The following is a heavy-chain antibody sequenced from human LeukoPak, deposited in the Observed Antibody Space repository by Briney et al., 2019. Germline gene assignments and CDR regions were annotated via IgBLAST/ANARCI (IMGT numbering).Heavy chain of an antibody. D-gene: IGHD1-26*01. V-gene: IGHV4-59*01. CDR3: ARGVGATHFDY. CDR2: NNYIGIT. Sequence: SETLSLTCSVSGGSISDYYWTWIRQAPGKGLEWIGYNNYIGITNYNPSLESRVTISVDTSKNQFSLKVTSVTAADTAVYYCARGVGATHFDYWGQGTLVTVSS. CDR1: GGSISDYY. J-gene: IGHJ4*02.